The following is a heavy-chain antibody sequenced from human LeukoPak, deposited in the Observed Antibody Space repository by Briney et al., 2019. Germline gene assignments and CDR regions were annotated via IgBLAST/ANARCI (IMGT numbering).Heavy chain of an antibody. CDR1: GFSFTNYC. Sequence: HTGGSLRLSCAASGFSFTNYCMHWVRQTPGRGLEWVANIKQNGRDTYYVDSVKGRFTISRDNSKNTLYLQMNSLRAEDTAVYYCARVVVTAIAPHYFDYWGQGTLVTVSS. CDR3: ARVVVTAIAPHYFDY. J-gene: IGHJ4*02. D-gene: IGHD2-21*02. CDR2: IKQNGRDT. V-gene: IGHV3-7*03.